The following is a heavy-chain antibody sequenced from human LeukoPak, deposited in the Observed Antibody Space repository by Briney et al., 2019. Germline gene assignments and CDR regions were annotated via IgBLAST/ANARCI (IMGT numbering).Heavy chain of an antibody. V-gene: IGHV3-74*01. Sequence: GGSLRLSCAASGDTFSTYWMHWVRQAPGKGLVWVSHINSDGSSTNYADSVKGRFAISRDNAKNTLYLQMNSLRAEDTAVYYCARGTVVTPAHLYWGQGTLVTVSS. D-gene: IGHD4-23*01. CDR3: ARGTVVTPAHLY. J-gene: IGHJ4*02. CDR1: GDTFSTYW. CDR2: INSDGSST.